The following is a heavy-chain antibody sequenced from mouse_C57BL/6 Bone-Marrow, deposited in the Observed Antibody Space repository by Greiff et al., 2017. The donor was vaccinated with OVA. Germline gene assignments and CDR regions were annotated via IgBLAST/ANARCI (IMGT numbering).Heavy chain of an antibody. J-gene: IGHJ2*01. Sequence: VQLQQSGAELARPGASVTMSCKASGYTFTSYTMHWVKQRPGQGLEWIGYINPSSGYTKYNQKFKDKATLTADKSSSTAYMQLSSLTSEDSAVYYCARSGPDYFDYWGQGTTLTVSS. CDR3: ARSGPDYFDY. CDR1: GYTFTSYT. D-gene: IGHD3-1*01. CDR2: INPSSGYT. V-gene: IGHV1-4*01.